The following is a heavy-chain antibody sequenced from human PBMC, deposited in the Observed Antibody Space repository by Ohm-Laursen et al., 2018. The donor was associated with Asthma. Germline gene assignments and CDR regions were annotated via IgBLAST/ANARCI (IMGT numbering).Heavy chain of an antibody. Sequence: SDTLSLTCIVSGGSISSYYWSWIRQPPGKGLEWIGYIYYSGSTNYNPSLKSRVTISVDTSKNQFSLKLSSVTAADTAVYYCARGVGQQLVRHYYYYYGMDVWGQGTTVTVSS. V-gene: IGHV4-59*07. D-gene: IGHD6-13*01. J-gene: IGHJ6*02. CDR1: GGSISSYY. CDR2: IYYSGST. CDR3: ARGVGQQLVRHYYYYYGMDV.